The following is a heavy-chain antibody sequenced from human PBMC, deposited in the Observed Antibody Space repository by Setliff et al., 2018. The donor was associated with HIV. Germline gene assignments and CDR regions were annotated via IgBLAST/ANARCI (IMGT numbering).Heavy chain of an antibody. D-gene: IGHD3-16*01. CDR1: GGSISSYY. CDR2: IYYSGNT. Sequence: SETLSLTCTVSGGSISSYYWSWIRQPPGKGLEWIGYIYYSGNTNYNPSLKSRVTISIDTSKNQFSLKLSSVTAADTAVYYCARGGSPDFDYWGQGTLVTVSS. V-gene: IGHV4-59*01. CDR3: ARGGSPDFDY. J-gene: IGHJ4*02.